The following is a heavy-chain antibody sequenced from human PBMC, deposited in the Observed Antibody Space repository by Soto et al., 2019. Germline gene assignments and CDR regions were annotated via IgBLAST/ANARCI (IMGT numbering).Heavy chain of an antibody. Sequence: SVKVSCKASGGTFSSYTISWVRQAPGQGLEWMGRIIPILGIANYAQKFQGRVTITADKSTSTAYMELSSLRSEATAVYYCARSESGSGYYYAFDIWGQGTMVTVSS. D-gene: IGHD3-22*01. CDR2: IIPILGIA. V-gene: IGHV1-69*02. J-gene: IGHJ3*02. CDR3: ARSESGSGYYYAFDI. CDR1: GGTFSSYT.